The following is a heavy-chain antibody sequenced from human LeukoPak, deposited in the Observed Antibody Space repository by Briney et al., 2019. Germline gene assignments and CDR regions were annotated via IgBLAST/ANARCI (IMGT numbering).Heavy chain of an antibody. CDR3: ASPRRWEPYDAFDI. D-gene: IGHD1-26*01. CDR2: ISWNSGSI. V-gene: IGHV3-9*01. J-gene: IGHJ3*02. CDR1: GFTFDDYA. Sequence: PGGSLRLSCAASGFTFDDYAMHWVRQAPGKGLEWVSGISWNSGSIGYADSVKGRFTISRDNAKNSLYLQMNSLRAEDTAVYYCASPRRWEPYDAFDIWGQGTMVTVSS.